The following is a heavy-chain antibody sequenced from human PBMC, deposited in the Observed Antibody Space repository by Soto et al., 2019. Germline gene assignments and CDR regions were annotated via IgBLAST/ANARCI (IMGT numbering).Heavy chain of an antibody. CDR3: ATPLLYCPNGICFDL. V-gene: IGHV4-39*01. CDR1: GGAMGSSSYF. J-gene: IGHJ4*02. Sequence: QLQLQESGPGQVKPSETMSLSCTVSGGAMGSSSYFFGWRLQPPWKGLEWLGTIYYSGDTLYNPALQSPVPMSIDTSQNQVSVKLSSVTAADTAVYYCATPLLYCPNGICFDLWGQGTLVTVSS. CDR2: IYYSGDT. D-gene: IGHD2-8*01.